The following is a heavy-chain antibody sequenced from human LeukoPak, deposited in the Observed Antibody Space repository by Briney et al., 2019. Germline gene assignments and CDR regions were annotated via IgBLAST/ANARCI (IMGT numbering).Heavy chain of an antibody. CDR3: AREKYPYGMDV. CDR2: IYSGGST. Sequence: GGSLRPSCAASGFTVSGNYMSWVRQAPGKGLEWVSVIYSGGSTYYADSVKGRFTISRDNSKNTLYLQMNSLRAEDTAVYYCAREKYPYGMDVWGQGTTVTVSS. D-gene: IGHD2-2*01. J-gene: IGHJ6*02. CDR1: GFTVSGNY. V-gene: IGHV3-66*01.